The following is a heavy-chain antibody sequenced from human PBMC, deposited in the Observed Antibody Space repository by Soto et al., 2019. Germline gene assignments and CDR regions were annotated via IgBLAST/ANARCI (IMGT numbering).Heavy chain of an antibody. CDR1: GYSFASYW. D-gene: IGHD1-26*01. Sequence: LGESLKISCKGSGYSFASYWIGWGRQMPGKGLEWMGIIFPGDSGTRYSPSFQGQVTISADKSISTDYLQWSSLKASDTALYYCAIQSGSYYGYYYYGMDVWGQGTTVTVSS. J-gene: IGHJ6*02. V-gene: IGHV5-51*01. CDR2: IFPGDSGT. CDR3: AIQSGSYYGYYYYGMDV.